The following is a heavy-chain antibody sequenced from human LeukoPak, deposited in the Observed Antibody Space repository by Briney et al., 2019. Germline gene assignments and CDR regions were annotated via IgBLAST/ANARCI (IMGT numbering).Heavy chain of an antibody. CDR3: TRALYNTGWYPEYFDS. D-gene: IGHD6-19*01. V-gene: IGHV1-69*13. J-gene: IGHJ4*02. Sequence: SVKVSCKASGGTFSSYAISWVRQAPGQGLEWMGGIIPIFGTANYAQKFQGRVTITADESTSTAYMELSSLRAEDTAIYYCTRALYNTGWYPEYFDSWVQGTLVTVSS. CDR1: GGTFSSYA. CDR2: IIPIFGTA.